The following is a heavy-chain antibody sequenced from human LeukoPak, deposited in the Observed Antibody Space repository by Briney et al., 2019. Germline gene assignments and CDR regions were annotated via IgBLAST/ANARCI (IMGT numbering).Heavy chain of an antibody. D-gene: IGHD2-2*01. Sequence: SETLSLTCTVSGGSISSYYWSWIRQPPGKGLEWIGYIYYSGSTNYNPSLKSRVTISVDTSKNQFSLKLSSVTAADTAVYYCARLPFLGYCSSTSCYHRDYWGQGTLVTASS. CDR1: GGSISSYY. V-gene: IGHV4-59*01. CDR2: IYYSGST. J-gene: IGHJ4*02. CDR3: ARLPFLGYCSSTSCYHRDY.